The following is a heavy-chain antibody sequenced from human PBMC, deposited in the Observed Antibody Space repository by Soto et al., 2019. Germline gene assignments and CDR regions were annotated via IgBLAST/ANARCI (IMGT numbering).Heavy chain of an antibody. CDR3: AGGRITIFGVVITYYYGMDV. D-gene: IGHD3-3*01. CDR2: IIPIFGTA. Sequence: SVKVSCKASGGTFSSYAISWVRQAPGQGLEWMGGIIPIFGTANYAQKFQGRVTITADESTSTAYMELSSLRSEDTAVYYCAGGRITIFGVVITYYYGMDVWGQGTTVTVSS. CDR1: GGTFSSYA. J-gene: IGHJ6*02. V-gene: IGHV1-69*13.